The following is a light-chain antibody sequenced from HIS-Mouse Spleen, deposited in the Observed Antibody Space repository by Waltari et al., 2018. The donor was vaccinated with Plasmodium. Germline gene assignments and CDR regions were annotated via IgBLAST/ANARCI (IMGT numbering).Light chain of an antibody. Sequence: AIRMTPSPSSFSASTGDSVPITCRASQGISSYLAWYQQKPGKAPKLLIYSASTLQSGVPSRFSGSGSGTEFTLTISCLQSEDFATYYCQQYYSYPRTFGGGTKVEIK. CDR3: QQYYSYPRT. CDR1: QGISSY. CDR2: SAS. J-gene: IGKJ4*02. V-gene: IGKV1-8*01.